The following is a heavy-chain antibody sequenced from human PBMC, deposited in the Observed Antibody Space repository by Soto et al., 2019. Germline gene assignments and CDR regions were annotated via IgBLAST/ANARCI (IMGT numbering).Heavy chain of an antibody. Sequence: QVQLQESGPGLVKPSETLSHTCTVSGGSISSYYWSWIRQPPGKGLEWIGYIYYSGSTNYNPSLKGRVTISVDTSKNQFSLKLSSVTAADTAVYYCATAPYGDYWRNWGQGTLVTVSS. D-gene: IGHD4-17*01. J-gene: IGHJ4*02. CDR1: GGSISSYY. CDR2: IYYSGST. V-gene: IGHV4-59*01. CDR3: ATAPYGDYWRN.